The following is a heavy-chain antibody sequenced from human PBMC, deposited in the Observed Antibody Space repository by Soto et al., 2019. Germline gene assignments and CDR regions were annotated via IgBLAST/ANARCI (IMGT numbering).Heavy chain of an antibody. CDR3: ARVRADYYYYYIDG. Sequence: QVQLVQSGAEVKKPGASVKVSCKASGYTFTSYGISWVRQAPGQGLEWMGWISAYNGNTNYAQKLQGRVTMTTDTASSTAYMELRGLRSDDTAVYYCARVRADYYYYYIDGWGKGTTVTVSS. CDR2: ISAYNGNT. D-gene: IGHD6-13*01. CDR1: GYTFTSYG. V-gene: IGHV1-18*01. J-gene: IGHJ6*03.